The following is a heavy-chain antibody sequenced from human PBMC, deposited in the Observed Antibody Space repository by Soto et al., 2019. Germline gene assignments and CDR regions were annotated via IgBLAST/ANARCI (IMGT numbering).Heavy chain of an antibody. Sequence: QVQLVQSGAEVKEPGASVKISCQTSGYTFTSNYVHWVRQAPGQGLEWMAVINPTGDNAVYAPKFQGTLTPTPDTSTSTMYMALSSLRSDATAVYYCARDFSHTYNGRSYWWFDPWGQGTLVTVSS. CDR1: GYTFTSNY. CDR2: INPTGDNA. J-gene: IGHJ5*02. V-gene: IGHV1-46*03. CDR3: ARDFSHTYNGRSYWWFDP. D-gene: IGHD1-26*01.